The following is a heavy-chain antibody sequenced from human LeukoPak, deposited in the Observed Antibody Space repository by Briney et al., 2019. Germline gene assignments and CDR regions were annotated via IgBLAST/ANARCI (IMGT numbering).Heavy chain of an antibody. J-gene: IGHJ6*03. V-gene: IGHV3-21*01. CDR1: GFTFSSYS. CDR2: ISSSTRYI. D-gene: IGHD2-15*01. CDR3: ARYEWVDSYYYYMDV. Sequence: GGSPRLSCAASGFTFSSYSMSWVRQAAGKGLEWVSSISSSTRYIYYADSVKGRFTISRDNAKNSLYLQMNSLRAEDTAVYYCARYEWVDSYYYYMDVWGKGTTVTVSS.